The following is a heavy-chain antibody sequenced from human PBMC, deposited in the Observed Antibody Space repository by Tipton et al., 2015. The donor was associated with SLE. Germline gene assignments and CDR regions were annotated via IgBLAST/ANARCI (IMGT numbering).Heavy chain of an antibody. V-gene: IGHV4-59*12. CDR1: GGSISSYY. Sequence: TLSLTCTVSGGSISSYYWSWIRQPPGKGLEWIGYIYYSGSTNYNPSLKSRVTISVDTSKNQFSLKLSSVTAADTAVYYCAREGGATVTTDYWGQGTLVTVSS. CDR2: IYYSGST. J-gene: IGHJ4*02. CDR3: AREGGATVTTDY. D-gene: IGHD4-11*01.